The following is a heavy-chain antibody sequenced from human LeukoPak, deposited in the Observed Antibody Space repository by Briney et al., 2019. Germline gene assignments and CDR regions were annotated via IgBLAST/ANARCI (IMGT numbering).Heavy chain of an antibody. V-gene: IGHV3-30-3*01. Sequence: GRSLRLSCAASGFTLSSYAMHWVRQAPGKGLEWVAIISYDGNNKYYADSVKGRFTISRDNSKSTLYLQMNSLRAEDTAVFYCARDRWDCRSTSCQCVYYYYGMDVWGQGTTVTVSS. CDR1: GFTLSSYA. CDR2: ISYDGNNK. D-gene: IGHD2-2*01. J-gene: IGHJ6*02. CDR3: ARDRWDCRSTSCQCVYYYYGMDV.